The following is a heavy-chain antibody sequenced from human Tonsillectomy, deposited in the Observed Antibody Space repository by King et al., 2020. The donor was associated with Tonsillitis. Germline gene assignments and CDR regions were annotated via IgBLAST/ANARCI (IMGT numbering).Heavy chain of an antibody. CDR2: ISWDGGST. CDR3: AKDKGRAACYSTCGMDV. D-gene: IGHD2-15*01. Sequence: VQLVESGGVVVQPGGSLRLSCAASGFTFDDYAMHWVRQAPGKGLEWVSLISWDGGSTYYADSVKGRFTISRDNSKNSLYLQMTSLRANDNALYYCAKDKGRAACYSTCGMDVWGQGATVTVSS. V-gene: IGHV3-43D*03. CDR1: GFTFDDYA. J-gene: IGHJ6*02.